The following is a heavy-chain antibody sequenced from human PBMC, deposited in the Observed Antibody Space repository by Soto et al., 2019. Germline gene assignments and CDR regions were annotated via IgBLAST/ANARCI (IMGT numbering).Heavy chain of an antibody. CDR1: GFTFSSYA. CDR3: ARDLGGAIDY. Sequence: QVQLVESGGGVVQPGRSLRLSCAASGFTFSSYAMHCVRQAPGKGLAWVAIISYDGSNKYYADSVKGRFTISRDSSKNTLYLQMNSLRTEDTAVYYCARDLGGAIDYWGQGTLVTVSS. CDR2: ISYDGSNK. V-gene: IGHV3-30-3*01. J-gene: IGHJ4*02. D-gene: IGHD3-16*01.